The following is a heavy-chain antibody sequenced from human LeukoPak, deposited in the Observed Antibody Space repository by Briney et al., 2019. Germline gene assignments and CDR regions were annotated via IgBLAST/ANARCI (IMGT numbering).Heavy chain of an antibody. CDR1: GFTFSSYW. J-gene: IGHJ4*02. CDR2: TNNDGRST. Sequence: GGSLRLSCAASGFTFSSYWMHWVRQAPGKGLVWVSGTNNDGRSTRYADSVKGRFTISRDNAKNTLYLQMNSLRAEDTAVYYYARGGPYSSSSWDYWGQGTLVTVSS. D-gene: IGHD6-13*01. V-gene: IGHV3-74*01. CDR3: ARGGPYSSSSWDY.